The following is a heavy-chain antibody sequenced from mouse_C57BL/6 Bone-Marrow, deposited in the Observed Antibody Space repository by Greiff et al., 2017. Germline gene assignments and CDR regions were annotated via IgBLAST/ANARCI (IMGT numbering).Heavy chain of an antibody. Sequence: EVKLVESGGGLVQPGGSLKLSCAASGFTFSDYYMYWVRQTPEKRLEWVAYISNGGGSTYYPDTVKGRFTISRDNAKNTLYLQMSRLKSEDTAMYYCARHGVLLRSYFDYWGQGTTLTVSS. CDR1: GFTFSDYY. CDR2: ISNGGGST. CDR3: ARHGVLLRSYFDY. V-gene: IGHV5-12*01. D-gene: IGHD1-1*01. J-gene: IGHJ2*01.